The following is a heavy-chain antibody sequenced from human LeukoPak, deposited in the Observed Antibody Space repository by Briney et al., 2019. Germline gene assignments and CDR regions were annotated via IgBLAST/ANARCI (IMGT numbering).Heavy chain of an antibody. CDR2: MYGDMRDI. V-gene: IGHV3-74*01. CDR3: ARDLGLRGST. J-gene: IGHJ5*02. Sequence: PGGSLRLPCEASGLTFSNSWMHWVRQVPGKGLVWVSRMYGDMRDISYADSVKGRFTISRDNAKNTVYLQMNSLRSEDTAVYYCARDLGLRGSTWGQGTLVTVSS. D-gene: IGHD5-12*01. CDR1: GLTFSNSW.